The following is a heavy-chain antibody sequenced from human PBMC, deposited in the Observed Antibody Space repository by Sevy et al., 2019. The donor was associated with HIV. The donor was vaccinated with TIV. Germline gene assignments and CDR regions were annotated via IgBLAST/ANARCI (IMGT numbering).Heavy chain of an antibody. CDR1: GFTFYNYA. CDR3: TRDERDLDAFDI. V-gene: IGHV3-49*03. CDR2: IRTTVNGGTA. Sequence: GGSLRLSCATSGFTFYNYAMSWFRQAPGKGLEWIGFIRTTVNGGTAEYAASVEGRFTISRYDSRSIAYLQMNNLKTEDTAVYYCTRDERDLDAFDIWGQGTMLTVSS. J-gene: IGHJ3*02.